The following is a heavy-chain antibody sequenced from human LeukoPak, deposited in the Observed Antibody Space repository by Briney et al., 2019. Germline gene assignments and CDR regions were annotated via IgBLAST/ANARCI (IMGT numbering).Heavy chain of an antibody. Sequence: SETLSLTCAVYGGSFSGYYWSWIRQPPGKGLEWIGEINHSGSTNYNPSLKSRVTISVDTSKNQFSLKLSSVTAADTAVYYCARVTVATRDGYDYWGQGTLVTVSS. CDR2: INHSGST. CDR3: ARVTVATRDGYDY. J-gene: IGHJ4*02. V-gene: IGHV4-34*01. CDR1: GGSFSGYY. D-gene: IGHD4-23*01.